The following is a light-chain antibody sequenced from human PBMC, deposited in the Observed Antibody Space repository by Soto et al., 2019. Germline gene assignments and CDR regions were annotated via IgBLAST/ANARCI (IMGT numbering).Light chain of an antibody. CDR1: SSDVGNYKY. J-gene: IGLJ3*02. CDR3: SSYAGSNLWV. V-gene: IGLV2-8*01. CDR2: EVS. Sequence: QSALTQSPSASGSPGQSVTISCTGTSSDVGNYKYVSWYQQHPVKAPKLMIYEVSKRPSGVPDRFSGSKSGNTASLTVSGLQVEDVADYYCSSYAGSNLWVFGGGTKVTVL.